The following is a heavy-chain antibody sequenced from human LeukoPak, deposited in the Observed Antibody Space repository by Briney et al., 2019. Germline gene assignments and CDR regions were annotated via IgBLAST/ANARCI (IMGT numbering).Heavy chain of an antibody. Sequence: PSETLSLTCSLSGGSITSTTYYWGWIRQPPGKGLEWIGSSYYSGNTYYNPSLESRVTISLDTSRKQFSLKLSSVTAADTAVYYCARTRGFGELLGEGFGPWGQGTLVTVSS. CDR2: SYYSGNT. CDR1: GGSITSTTYY. D-gene: IGHD3-10*01. CDR3: ARTRGFGELLGEGFGP. J-gene: IGHJ5*02. V-gene: IGHV4-39*01.